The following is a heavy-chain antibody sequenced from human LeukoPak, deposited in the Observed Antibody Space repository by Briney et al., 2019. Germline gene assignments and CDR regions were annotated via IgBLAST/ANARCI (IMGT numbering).Heavy chain of an antibody. V-gene: IGHV3-9*01. CDR2: ISWNGGSI. D-gene: IGHD2-2*01. Sequence: GGSLRLSCAASGFTFDDYAMHWVRQAPGKGLEWVSGISWNGGSIDYADSVKGRFTISRDNSKNSLYLQMNSLRAEDTALYYCAKGILEKFQRLWDYWGQGTLVTVSS. J-gene: IGHJ4*02. CDR1: GFTFDDYA. CDR3: AKGILEKFQRLWDY.